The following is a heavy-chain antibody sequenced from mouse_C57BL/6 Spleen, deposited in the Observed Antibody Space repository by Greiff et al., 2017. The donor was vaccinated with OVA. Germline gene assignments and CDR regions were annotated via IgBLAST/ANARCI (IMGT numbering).Heavy chain of an antibody. D-gene: IGHD2-1*01. Sequence: DVMLVESGGGLVKPGGSLKLSCAASGFTFSSYAMSWVRQTPEKRLEWVATISDGGSYTYYPDNVKGRFTISRDNAKNNLYLQMSHLKSEDTAMYYCARRNLPFDYWGQGTTLTVSS. J-gene: IGHJ2*01. CDR2: ISDGGSYT. CDR1: GFTFSSYA. V-gene: IGHV5-4*03. CDR3: ARRNLPFDY.